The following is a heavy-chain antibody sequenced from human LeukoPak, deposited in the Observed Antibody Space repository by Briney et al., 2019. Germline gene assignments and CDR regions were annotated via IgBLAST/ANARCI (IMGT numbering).Heavy chain of an antibody. D-gene: IGHD3-10*01. J-gene: IGHJ5*02. CDR3: ARDDANGSGINWFDP. CDR2: IYHSGST. Sequence: SETLSLTCTVSGGSISSYYWSWIRQPPGKGLEWIGYIYHSGSTYYNPSLKSRVTISVDRSKNQFSLKLSSVTAADMAVYYCARDDANGSGINWFDPWGQGTLVTVSS. CDR1: GGSISSYY. V-gene: IGHV4-59*12.